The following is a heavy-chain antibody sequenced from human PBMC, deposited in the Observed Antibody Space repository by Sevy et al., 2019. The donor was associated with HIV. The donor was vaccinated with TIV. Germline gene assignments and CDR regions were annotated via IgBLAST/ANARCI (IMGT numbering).Heavy chain of an antibody. D-gene: IGHD6-19*01. V-gene: IGHV1-3*01. CDR1: GYTFSAYT. J-gene: IGHJ4*02. CDR3: ARVLFDSSGEI. CDR2: INAGNGNT. Sequence: ASVKVSCKASGYTFSAYTMHWLRQAPGQRLEWVGWINAGNGNTKYSQKFQGRVTITRYTSASTAYMDLSSLRFEDTAVYYCARVLFDSSGEIWGQGTLVTVSS.